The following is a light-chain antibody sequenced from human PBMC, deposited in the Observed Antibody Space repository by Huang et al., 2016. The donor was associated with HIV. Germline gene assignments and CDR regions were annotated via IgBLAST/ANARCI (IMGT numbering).Light chain of an antibody. CDR1: QSIRSN. Sequence: IVMTQSPATLSVSPGERATLSCRANQSIRSNLAWYQQKTGQAPRLLLYCASTRATGIPARVSGSGSGTEFTLTISSLQSEDFAVYYCQQYNNRYTFGQGTKLEIK. CDR3: QQYNNRYT. CDR2: CAS. J-gene: IGKJ2*01. V-gene: IGKV3-15*01.